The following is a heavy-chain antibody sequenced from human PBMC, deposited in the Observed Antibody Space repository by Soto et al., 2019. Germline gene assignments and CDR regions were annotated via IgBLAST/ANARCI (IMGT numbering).Heavy chain of an antibody. CDR1: GFTFSSYG. CDR2: IWYDGSNK. V-gene: IGHV3-33*01. CDR3: AREKHEYIWGSYRYLDY. Sequence: QVQLVESGGGVVQPGRSLRLSCAASGFTFSSYGMHWVRHAPGKGLEWVAVIWYDGSNKYYADSVKGRFTISRDNSKNTLYMQMNSLRAEDTAVYYCAREKHEYIWGSYRYLDYWGQGTLVTVSS. J-gene: IGHJ4*02. D-gene: IGHD3-16*02.